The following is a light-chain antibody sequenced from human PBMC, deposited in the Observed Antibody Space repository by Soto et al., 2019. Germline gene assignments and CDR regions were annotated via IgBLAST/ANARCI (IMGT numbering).Light chain of an antibody. V-gene: IGLV1-40*01. J-gene: IGLJ1*01. CDR3: QSYDTTFSGSTYV. CDR2: SYN. Sequence: QCVLTQPPSVSGAPGQRVTISCTGSSSNIGAGYDVHWYQQLPGTAPRLLIYSYNNRPSGVPDRFSGSKSGTSASLAITGLQAEDEADYYCQSYDTTFSGSTYVFGTGTKVTVL. CDR1: SSNIGAGYD.